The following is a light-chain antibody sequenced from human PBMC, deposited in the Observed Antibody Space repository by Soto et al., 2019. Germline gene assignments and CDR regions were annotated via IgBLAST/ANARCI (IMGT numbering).Light chain of an antibody. CDR3: SSYTSSTTLV. V-gene: IGLV2-14*01. J-gene: IGLJ2*01. CDR1: SSDVGSYKY. Sequence: QLVLTQPASVSGSPGQSIAISCTGTSSDVGSYKYVSWYQQHPGKAPKLLIYEVSNRPSGVSDRFSGSKSGNTASLTISGLQAEDEADYYCSSYTSSTTLVFGGGTKVTVL. CDR2: EVS.